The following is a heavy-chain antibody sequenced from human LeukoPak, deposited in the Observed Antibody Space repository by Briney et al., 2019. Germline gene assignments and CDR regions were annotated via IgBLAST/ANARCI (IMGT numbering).Heavy chain of an antibody. CDR2: ISSSSSYI. CDR1: GFTFSSYS. CDR3: ARAVLGRGYDY. D-gene: IGHD1-26*01. J-gene: IGHJ4*02. V-gene: IGHV3-21*01. Sequence: GGSLRLSCAVSGFTFSSYSMNWVRQAPGKGLEWVSSISSSSSYIYYADSVKGRFTISRDNAKNSLYLQMNSLRAEDTAVYYCARAVLGRGYDYWGQGTLVTVSS.